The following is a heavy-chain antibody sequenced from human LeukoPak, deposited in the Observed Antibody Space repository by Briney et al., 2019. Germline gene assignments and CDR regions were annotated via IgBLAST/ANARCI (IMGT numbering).Heavy chain of an antibody. Sequence: PGGSLRLSCAASGFTFSSYDMSWVRQAPGKGLEWVSAISGSGGSTYYADSVKGRFTISRDNSKNTLYLQMNSLRAEDTAVYYCAKVMTRTMVRGVPPSAYWGGGTLVTVSS. J-gene: IGHJ4*02. CDR3: AKVMTRTMVRGVPPSAY. V-gene: IGHV3-23*01. CDR1: GFTFSSYD. CDR2: ISGSGGST. D-gene: IGHD3-10*01.